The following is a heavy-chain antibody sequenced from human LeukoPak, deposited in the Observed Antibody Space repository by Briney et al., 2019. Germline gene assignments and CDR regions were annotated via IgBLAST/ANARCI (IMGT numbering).Heavy chain of an antibody. V-gene: IGHV3-21*04. Sequence: GGSLRLSCAGSGFPFNSYSMNWVRQAPGMGLEWVSSISSSSTYIYYADSVKGRFTISRDNSKNTLYLQMNSLRAEDTAVYYCAKEALRLGELSFAYFDYWGQGTLVTVSS. CDR3: AKEALRLGELSFAYFDY. J-gene: IGHJ4*02. CDR1: GFPFNSYS. CDR2: ISSSSTYI. D-gene: IGHD3-16*02.